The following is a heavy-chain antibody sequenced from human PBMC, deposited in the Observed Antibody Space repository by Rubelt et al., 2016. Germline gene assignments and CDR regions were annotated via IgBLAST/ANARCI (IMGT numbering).Heavy chain of an antibody. V-gene: IGHV3-23*01. D-gene: IGHD3-16*01. CDR1: GFTFSSYA. Sequence: EVQLLESGGGLVQPGGSLRLSCAASGFTFSSYAMSWVRQAPGKGLEWVSAISGSGGSTYYADSVKGRFTISRDNSKNTLYLKMNRLRAEETAVYYCAKDGAGSDYLAWDRDLYGMDVGGQGTTVTVSS. CDR3: AKDGAGSDYLAWDRDLYGMDV. CDR2: ISGSGGST. J-gene: IGHJ6*02.